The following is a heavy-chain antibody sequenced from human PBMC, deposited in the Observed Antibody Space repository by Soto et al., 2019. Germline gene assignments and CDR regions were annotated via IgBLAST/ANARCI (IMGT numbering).Heavy chain of an antibody. D-gene: IGHD3-16*01. CDR1: VESSRDYY. V-gene: IGHV4-34*01. Sequence: QGGLQPWCAGLLKTSETLSLTCAVYVESSRDYYWSWMRQPPEKGLEFIGEIYHTGATKYNPYLASRVTISIETSTNQFTLKLSSVTASDTAIYYCTRGKDYLWEDYWGQVTLVDVS. CDR2: IYHTGAT. CDR3: TRGKDYLWEDY. J-gene: IGHJ4*02.